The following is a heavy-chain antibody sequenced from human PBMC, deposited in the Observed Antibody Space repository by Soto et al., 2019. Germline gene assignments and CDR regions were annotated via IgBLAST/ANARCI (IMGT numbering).Heavy chain of an antibody. CDR1: VYTFTNYA. CDR2: ISAYNSNT. J-gene: IGHJ4*02. D-gene: IGHD3-10*01. CDR3: YYGSGSYYPYDY. V-gene: IGHV1-18*01. Sequence: EASVKVSCKASVYTFTNYAISWVRQAPGQGLEWMGWISAYNSNTNYAQKLQGRVTMTTDTSTSTAYMDPVDTATYYCAHIRYYYGSGSYYPYDYWGQGTLVPVSS.